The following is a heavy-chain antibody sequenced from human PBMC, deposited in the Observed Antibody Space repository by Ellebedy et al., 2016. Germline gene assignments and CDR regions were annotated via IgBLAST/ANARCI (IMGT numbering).Heavy chain of an antibody. Sequence: SETLSLXCSVSGDSIGNTYYLWGWIRQAPGKGLEWIGSISESGRTYYNPSLKSRVTIAGDTSENQFSLKLSSVTAADTAVYYCARVGYSGGQYGMDVWGQGTTVIVSS. CDR3: ARVGYSGGQYGMDV. CDR2: ISESGRT. J-gene: IGHJ6*02. CDR1: GDSIGNTYYL. V-gene: IGHV4-39*07. D-gene: IGHD2-15*01.